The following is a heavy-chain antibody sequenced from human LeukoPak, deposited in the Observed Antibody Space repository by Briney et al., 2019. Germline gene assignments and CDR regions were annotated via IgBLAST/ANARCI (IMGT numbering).Heavy chain of an antibody. Sequence: GGSLRLSCAASGFSFGDYAMNWVRQAPGRGLEWVGLIRSKAYGGTADYAASVKGRFTISRDDSKSIAYLQMNSLKTEDTAVYYCTIIGTDYDFWSGYYTRWFDPWGQGTLVTVSS. CDR1: GFSFGDYA. D-gene: IGHD3-3*01. V-gene: IGHV3-49*04. CDR3: TIIGTDYDFWSGYYTRWFDP. J-gene: IGHJ5*02. CDR2: IRSKAYGGTA.